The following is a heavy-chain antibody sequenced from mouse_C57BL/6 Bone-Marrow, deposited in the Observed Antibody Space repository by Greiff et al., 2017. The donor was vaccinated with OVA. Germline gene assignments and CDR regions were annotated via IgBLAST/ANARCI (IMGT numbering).Heavy chain of an antibody. CDR1: GFNIKDYY. J-gene: IGHJ1*03. V-gene: IGHV14-1*01. CDR3: TTDYGSSYVYWYFDV. D-gene: IGHD1-1*01. Sequence: EVKLVESGAELVRPGASVKLSCTASGFNIKDYYMHWVKQRPEQGLEWIGRIDPEDGDTEYAPKFQGKATMTADTSSNTAYLQLSSLTSEDTAVYYCTTDYGSSYVYWYFDVWGTGTTVTVSS. CDR2: IDPEDGDT.